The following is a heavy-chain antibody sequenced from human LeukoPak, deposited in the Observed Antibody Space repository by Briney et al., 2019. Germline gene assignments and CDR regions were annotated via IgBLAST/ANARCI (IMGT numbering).Heavy chain of an antibody. CDR2: IKQDGSEK. D-gene: IGHD3-16*01. CDR3: ARDSDVPFDY. J-gene: IGHJ4*02. CDR1: GFTFSSCW. V-gene: IGHV3-7*04. Sequence: GGSLRLSCAASGFTFSSCWMNWVRRAPGKGLEWVANIKQDGSEKYYVDSVKGRFTISRDNAKDSLYLQMNSLRAEDTAVYYCARDSDVPFDYWGQGTLVTVSS.